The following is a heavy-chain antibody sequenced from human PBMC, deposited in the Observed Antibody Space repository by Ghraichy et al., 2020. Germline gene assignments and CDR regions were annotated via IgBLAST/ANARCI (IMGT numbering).Heavy chain of an antibody. CDR2: ISGSGATT. J-gene: IGHJ4*02. V-gene: IGHV3-23*01. Sequence: GGSLRLSCVASGFNFSGYAMTWVRQAPGMGLEWVSDISGSGATTHYADSVRGRLTISRDNSENTLYLQMNSLRAEDTAVYYCAKANKGYNWNYFDNWGQGTLVTVSS. CDR1: GFNFSGYA. D-gene: IGHD1-20*01. CDR3: AKANKGYNWNYFDN.